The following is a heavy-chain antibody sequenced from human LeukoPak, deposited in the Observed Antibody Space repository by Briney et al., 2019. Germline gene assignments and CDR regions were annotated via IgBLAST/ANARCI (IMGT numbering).Heavy chain of an antibody. J-gene: IGHJ4*02. CDR3: ARVEQQPPMGSFDY. V-gene: IGHV4-38-2*02. CDR2: IYYSGST. D-gene: IGHD6-13*01. Sequence: SETLTLTCSVSGYSISSGYYWGWIRQPPGKGLECIGIIYYSGSTYSNPSLKSRVTISVDTSKNQFSLKLSSVTAADTAVYYCARVEQQPPMGSFDYWGQGTLVTVSS. CDR1: GYSISSGYY.